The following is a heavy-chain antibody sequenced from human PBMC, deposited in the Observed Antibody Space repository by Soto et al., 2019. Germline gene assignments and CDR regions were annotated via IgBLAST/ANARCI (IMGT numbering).Heavy chain of an antibody. CDR2: ISAYNGNT. CDR1: GYTFTSYG. V-gene: IGHV1-18*01. CDR3: ARLTVAGTYGRYYYYYYMDV. D-gene: IGHD6-19*01. J-gene: IGHJ6*03. Sequence: ASVKVSCKASGYTFTSYGISWVRQSPGQGLEWMGWISAYNGNTNYAQKLQGRVTMTTDTSTSTAYMELRSLRSDDTAVYYCARLTVAGTYGRYYYYYYMDVWGKGTTVTVSS.